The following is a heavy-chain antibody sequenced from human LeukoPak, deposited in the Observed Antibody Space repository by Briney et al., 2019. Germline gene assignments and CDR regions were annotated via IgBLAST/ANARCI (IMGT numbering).Heavy chain of an antibody. CDR1: GLTFSSYA. Sequence: GGSLRLSCAASGLTFSSYAMSWVRQASGKGMEWVSAISGSGGSTYYADSVKGRFTISRDNSKNTLYLQMNILRAYHTAVYYCAKGSGWYYYFDYWGQGTLVTVSS. V-gene: IGHV3-23*01. CDR3: AKGSGWYYYFDY. CDR2: ISGSGGST. D-gene: IGHD6-19*01. J-gene: IGHJ4*02.